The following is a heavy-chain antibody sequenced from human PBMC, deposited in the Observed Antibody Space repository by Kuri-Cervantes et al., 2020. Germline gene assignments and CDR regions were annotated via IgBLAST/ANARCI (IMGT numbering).Heavy chain of an antibody. D-gene: IGHD5-18*01. Sequence: LSLTCAASGFTFSSYAMHWVRQAPGKGLEWVAVISYDGSNKYYADSVKGRFTISRDNSKNTLYLQMNSLRAEDTAVYYCARDEGAMGVDYWGQGTLVTVSS. CDR3: ARDEGAMGVDY. CDR2: ISYDGSNK. J-gene: IGHJ4*02. CDR1: GFTFSSYA. V-gene: IGHV3-30-3*01.